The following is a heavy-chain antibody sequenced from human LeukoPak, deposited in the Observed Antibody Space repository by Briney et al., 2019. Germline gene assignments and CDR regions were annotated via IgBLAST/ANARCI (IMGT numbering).Heavy chain of an antibody. Sequence: ASVKVSCKASGYTFTNYHITWVRQATGQGLEWMGWMNPNSGNTGYAQKFQGRVTMTRDTSISTAYMELSRLRSDDTAVYYCARDDAYDSSGYYYPPFDYWGQGTLVTVSS. CDR3: ARDDAYDSSGYYYPPFDY. V-gene: IGHV1-8*01. D-gene: IGHD3-22*01. J-gene: IGHJ4*02. CDR2: MNPNSGNT. CDR1: GYTFTNYH.